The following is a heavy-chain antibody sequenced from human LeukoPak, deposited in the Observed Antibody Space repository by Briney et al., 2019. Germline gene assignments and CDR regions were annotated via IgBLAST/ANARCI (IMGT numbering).Heavy chain of an antibody. J-gene: IGHJ5*02. Sequence: ASVKVSCKASGYTFTSYDINWVRQATGQGLEWMGWMNPNSGNTGYAQKFQGRVTITRNTSISTAYMELSSLRSEDTAVYYCARVQAQVRGVIIGAWFDPWGQGTLVTVSS. V-gene: IGHV1-8*03. CDR3: ARVQAQVRGVIIGAWFDP. D-gene: IGHD3-10*01. CDR2: MNPNSGNT. CDR1: GYTFTSYD.